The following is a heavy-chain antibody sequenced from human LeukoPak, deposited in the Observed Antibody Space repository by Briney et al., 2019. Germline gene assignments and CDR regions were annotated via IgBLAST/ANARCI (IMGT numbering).Heavy chain of an antibody. CDR3: ARVARSVGATDDAFDI. CDR2: VNHSGST. D-gene: IGHD1-26*01. Sequence: SETLSLTCTVSGYSISSGYYWGWIRQPPGKGLEWIGEVNHSGSTNYNPSLKSRVTISVDTSKNQFSLKLSSVTAADTAVYYCARVARSVGATDDAFDIWGQGTMVTVSS. V-gene: IGHV4-38-2*02. J-gene: IGHJ3*02. CDR1: GYSISSGYY.